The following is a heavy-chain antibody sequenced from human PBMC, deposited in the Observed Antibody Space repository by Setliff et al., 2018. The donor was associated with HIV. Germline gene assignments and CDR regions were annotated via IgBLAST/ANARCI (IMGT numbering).Heavy chain of an antibody. D-gene: IGHD6-19*01. CDR1: GYTFTSYA. CDR3: ARDQTGVAAGAFGGGSAWSDEGFDS. Sequence: ASVKVSCKASGYTFTSYAMHWVRQAPGQRLEWMGWINAGNGNTKYSQKFQGRVTITRDTSTSTVYMELSSLRSEDTAVYYCARDQTGVAAGAFGGGSAWSDEGFDSWGQGTMVTVSS. V-gene: IGHV1-3*01. J-gene: IGHJ3*02. CDR2: INAGNGNT.